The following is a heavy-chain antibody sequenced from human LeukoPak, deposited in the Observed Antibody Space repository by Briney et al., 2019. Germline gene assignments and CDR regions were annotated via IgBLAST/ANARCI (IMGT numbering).Heavy chain of an antibody. CDR3: ARRYSSFYWYFDL. Sequence: GESLKISCKGSGYSFTSYWIGWVRQMPGKGLEWMGIIYPGDSDTKYSPSFQGQVTISADKSISTAYLQWSSLKASDTAMYYCARRYSSFYWYFDLWGRGTLVTVSS. D-gene: IGHD6-19*01. CDR2: IYPGDSDT. V-gene: IGHV5-51*01. CDR1: GYSFTSYW. J-gene: IGHJ2*01.